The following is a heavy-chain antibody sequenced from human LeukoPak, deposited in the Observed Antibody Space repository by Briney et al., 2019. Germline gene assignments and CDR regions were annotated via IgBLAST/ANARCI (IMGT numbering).Heavy chain of an antibody. Sequence: PSETLSLTCTVSGGSISSYYRSWIRQPPGKGLEWIGYIYYSGSTNYNPSLKSRVTISVDTSKNQFSLKLSSVTAADTAVYYCARDNPHYCSSTSCHDAFDIWGQGTMVTVSS. CDR3: ARDNPHYCSSTSCHDAFDI. CDR1: GGSISSYY. CDR2: IYYSGST. D-gene: IGHD2-2*01. V-gene: IGHV4-59*01. J-gene: IGHJ3*02.